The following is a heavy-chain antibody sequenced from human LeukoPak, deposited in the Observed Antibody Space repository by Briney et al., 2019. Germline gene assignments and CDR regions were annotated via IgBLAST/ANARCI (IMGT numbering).Heavy chain of an antibody. D-gene: IGHD3-10*01. CDR1: GYTFTSYD. Sequence: ASVKVSCKASGYTFTSYDINWVRQATGQGLEWMGWMNPNSGNTGYAQRFQGRVTMTRNTSISTAYMELSSLRSEDTAVYYCAREWNGSRSYCWFDPWGQGTLVTVSS. J-gene: IGHJ5*02. V-gene: IGHV1-8*01. CDR3: AREWNGSRSYCWFDP. CDR2: MNPNSGNT.